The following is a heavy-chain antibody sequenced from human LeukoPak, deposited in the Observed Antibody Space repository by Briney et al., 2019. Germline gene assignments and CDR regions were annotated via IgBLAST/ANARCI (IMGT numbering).Heavy chain of an antibody. CDR2: TYYRSKWYN. V-gene: IGHV6-1*01. CDR1: GDSVSSNSAA. J-gene: IGHJ6*03. Sequence: SQTLSLTCAISGDSVSSNSAAWNWIRQSPSRGLEWLGRTYYRSKWYNDYAVSVKSRITINPDTSKNQFSLQLNSVTPEDTAVYYCARVVAVPAAFYYYYYMDVWGKGTTVTVSS. CDR3: ARVVAVPAAFYYYYYMDV. D-gene: IGHD2-2*01.